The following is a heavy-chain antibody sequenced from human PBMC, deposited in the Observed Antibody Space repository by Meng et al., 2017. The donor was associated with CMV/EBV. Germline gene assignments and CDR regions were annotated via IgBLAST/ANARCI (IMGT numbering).Heavy chain of an antibody. CDR2: ISSSGSTI. CDR1: GFTFSSYE. Sequence: GGSLRLSCAASGFTFSSYEMNGVRQAPGKGLEWVSYISSSGSTIYYADSVKGRFTISRDNAKNSLYLQMNSLRAEDTAVYYCARVTVFYYYGMDVWGQGTTVTVSS. J-gene: IGHJ6*02. D-gene: IGHD4-17*01. V-gene: IGHV3-48*03. CDR3: ARVTVFYYYGMDV.